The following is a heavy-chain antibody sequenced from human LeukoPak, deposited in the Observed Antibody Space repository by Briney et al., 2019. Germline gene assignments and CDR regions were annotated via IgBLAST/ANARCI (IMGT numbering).Heavy chain of an antibody. Sequence: ASVKVSCKASGGTFSSYAISWVRQAPGQGLEWMGRIIPSLGIANYAQKFQGRVTITADKSTSTAYMELSSLRSEDTAVYYCARDESVGGFDPWGQGTLVTVSS. CDR3: ARDESVGGFDP. D-gene: IGHD3-16*01. CDR1: GGTFSSYA. CDR2: IIPSLGIA. J-gene: IGHJ5*02. V-gene: IGHV1-69*04.